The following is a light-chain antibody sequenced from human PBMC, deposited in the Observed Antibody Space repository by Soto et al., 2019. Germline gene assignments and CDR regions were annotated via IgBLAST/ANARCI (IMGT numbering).Light chain of an antibody. Sequence: QSVLTQPPSASGTPGQRVTISCSGSSSNIGSNSVNWYQQLPGTAPKLLIYNNNQRPSGVPDRFSGSKSGTSASLAISGLQSEDEADYYCAAWDDSPNGYVFGTGTKV. J-gene: IGLJ1*01. CDR3: AAWDDSPNGYV. CDR2: NNN. V-gene: IGLV1-44*01. CDR1: SSNIGSNS.